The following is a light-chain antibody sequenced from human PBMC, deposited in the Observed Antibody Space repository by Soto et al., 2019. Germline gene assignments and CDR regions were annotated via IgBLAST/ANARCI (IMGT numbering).Light chain of an antibody. CDR1: QSVSSY. J-gene: IGKJ1*01. CDR3: QQYNNWPRT. CDR2: DAS. V-gene: IGKV3-11*01. Sequence: IVLTQSPATLSLSPGERATLSCGASQSVSSYLAWYQQKPGQAPRLLIYDASNRATGIPARFSGSGSGTDFTLTISSLETEDFAVYYCQQYNNWPRTFGQGTKVDIK.